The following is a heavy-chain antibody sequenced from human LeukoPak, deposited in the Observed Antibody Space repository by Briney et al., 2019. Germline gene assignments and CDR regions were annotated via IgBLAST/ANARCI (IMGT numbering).Heavy chain of an antibody. J-gene: IGHJ4*02. V-gene: IGHV4-34*01. Sequence: PSESLSLTCAVYGGSFSGYYWSWIRQPPGKGLEWIGEINHSGSTNYNPSLKSRVPISVDTSKNQFSLKLSSVTAADTAVYYCARVFGYSYGYTRFDYWGQGTLVTVSS. CDR3: ARVFGYSYGYTRFDY. CDR1: GGSFSGYY. D-gene: IGHD5-18*01. CDR2: INHSGST.